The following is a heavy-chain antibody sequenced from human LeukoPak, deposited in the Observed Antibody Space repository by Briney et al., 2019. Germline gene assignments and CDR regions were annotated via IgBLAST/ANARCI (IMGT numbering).Heavy chain of an antibody. D-gene: IGHD2-2*01. J-gene: IGHJ6*02. Sequence: GGSLRLSCAASGFTFSSYGMHWVRQAPGKGLEWVAVISYDGSNKYYADSVKGRFTISRDNSKNTLYLQMNSLRAEGTAVYYCAKDPVVVPAAPQAHYYYYYGMDVWGQGTTVTVSS. CDR2: ISYDGSNK. CDR1: GFTFSSYG. CDR3: AKDPVVVPAAPQAHYYYYYGMDV. V-gene: IGHV3-30*18.